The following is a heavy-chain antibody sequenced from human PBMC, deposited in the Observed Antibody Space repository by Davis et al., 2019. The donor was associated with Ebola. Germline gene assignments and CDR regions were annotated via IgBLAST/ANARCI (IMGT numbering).Heavy chain of an antibody. CDR1: GYSFTSYW. J-gene: IGHJ6*02. D-gene: IGHD3-3*01. CDR3: ARHDWSGTSYYYNGMDV. V-gene: IGHV5-10-1*04. CDR2: IDPSDSYT. Sequence: KVSCKGSGYSFTSYWISWVRQMPGKGLEWMGRIDPSDSYTNYSPSFQGQATISVDKSISTAYLQWISLKASDTAMYYCARHDWSGTSYYYNGMDVWGQGTTVTVSS.